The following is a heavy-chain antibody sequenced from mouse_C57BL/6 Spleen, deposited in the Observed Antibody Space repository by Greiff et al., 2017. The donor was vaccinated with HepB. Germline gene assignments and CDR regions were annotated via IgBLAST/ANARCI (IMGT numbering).Heavy chain of an antibody. V-gene: IGHV1-15*01. D-gene: IGHD1-1*01. J-gene: IGHJ1*03. CDR1: GYTFTDYE. Sequence: VQLQQSGAELVRPGASVTLSCKASGYTFTDYEMHWVKQTPVHGLEWIGAIDPETGGTAYNQKFKGKAILTADKSSSTAYMELRSLTSEDSAVYYCTSGVLRWNFDVWGTGTTVTVSS. CDR2: IDPETGGT. CDR3: TSGVLRWNFDV.